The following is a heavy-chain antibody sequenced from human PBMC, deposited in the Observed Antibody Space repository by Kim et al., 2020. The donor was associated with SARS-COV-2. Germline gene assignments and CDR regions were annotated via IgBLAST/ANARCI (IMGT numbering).Heavy chain of an antibody. CDR1: GGSISSYY. CDR3: ARRGCSGGSCYYYGMDV. V-gene: IGHV4-59*08. Sequence: SETLSLTCTVSGGSISSYYWSSIRQPPGKGLEWIGYIYYSGSTNYNPSLKSRVTISVDTSKNQFSLKLSSVTAADTAVYYCARRGCSGGSCYYYGMDVWGQGTTVTVSS. J-gene: IGHJ6*02. D-gene: IGHD2-15*01. CDR2: IYYSGST.